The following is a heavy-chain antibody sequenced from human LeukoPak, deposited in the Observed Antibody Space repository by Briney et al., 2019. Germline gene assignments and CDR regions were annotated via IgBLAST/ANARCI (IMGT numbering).Heavy chain of an antibody. J-gene: IGHJ4*02. V-gene: IGHV5-51*01. Sequence: GESLKISCKGSGYSFSNYWIGWVRQMPGKGLEWMGIIYPGDSDTRYSPSFQGQVTISADKSISTAYLQWSSLKASDTAMYYCARSSYSSGWYLDFDYWGQGTLATVSS. CDR3: ARSSYSSGWYLDFDY. D-gene: IGHD6-19*01. CDR1: GYSFSNYW. CDR2: IYPGDSDT.